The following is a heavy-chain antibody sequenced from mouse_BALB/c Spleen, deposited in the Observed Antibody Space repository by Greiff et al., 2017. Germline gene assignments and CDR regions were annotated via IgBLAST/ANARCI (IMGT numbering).Heavy chain of an antibody. Sequence: EVQLQESGGGLVKPGGSLKLSCAASGFTFSSYTMSWVRQTPEKRLEWVATISSGGSYTYYPDSVKGRFTISRDNAKNTLYLQMSSLKSEDTAMYYCTRDMDYWGQGTSVTVSS. CDR2: ISSGGSYT. CDR3: TRDMDY. J-gene: IGHJ4*01. CDR1: GFTFSSYT. V-gene: IGHV5-6-4*01.